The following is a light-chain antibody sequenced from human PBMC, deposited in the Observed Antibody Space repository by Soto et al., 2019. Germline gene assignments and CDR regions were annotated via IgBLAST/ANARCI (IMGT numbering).Light chain of an antibody. CDR2: GAS. J-gene: IGKJ1*01. V-gene: IGKV3-15*01. CDR1: QSVSSN. Sequence: GERATLSCRASQSVSSNLAWYQQKPGQAPRLLIYGASTRATGIPARFSGSGSGTEFTLTIGSLQSEDFAVYYCQQSGRTFGQGTKV. CDR3: QQSGRT.